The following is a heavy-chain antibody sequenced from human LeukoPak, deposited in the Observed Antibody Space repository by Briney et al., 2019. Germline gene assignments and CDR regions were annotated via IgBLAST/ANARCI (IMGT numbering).Heavy chain of an antibody. CDR1: GFSLSTSGVG. J-gene: IGHJ5*02. D-gene: IGHD2-15*01. Sequence: SGPTLVKPTQTLTLTCTFSGFSLSTSGVGVGWIRQPPGKALEWPALIYWNDDKRYSPSLKSRLTITKDTSKNQVVLTMTNMDPVDTATYYCAHRPSTVVAATKVNWFDPWGQGTLVTVSS. CDR3: AHRPSTVVAATKVNWFDP. CDR2: IYWNDDK. V-gene: IGHV2-5*01.